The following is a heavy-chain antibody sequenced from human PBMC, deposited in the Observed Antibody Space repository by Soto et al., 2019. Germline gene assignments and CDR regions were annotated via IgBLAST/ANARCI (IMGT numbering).Heavy chain of an antibody. CDR2: ISSSSSTI. Sequence: PGGSLRLSCAASGFTFSSYSMNWVRQAPGKGLEWVSYISSSSSTIYYADSVKGRFTISRDNAKNSLYLQMNSLRAADTAVYYCARGAHYYDGSGYYGYWGQRSLVTVSS. J-gene: IGHJ4*02. D-gene: IGHD3-22*01. CDR3: ARGAHYYDGSGYYGY. V-gene: IGHV3-48*01. CDR1: GFTFSSYS.